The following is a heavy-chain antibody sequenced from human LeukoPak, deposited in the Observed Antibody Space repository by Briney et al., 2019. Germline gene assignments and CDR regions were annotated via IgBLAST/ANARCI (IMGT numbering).Heavy chain of an antibody. CDR1: GGSITNSY. V-gene: IGHV4-59*01. Sequence: SDTLSLTCTVSGGSITNSYWNRIRQSPVKGLEWIGYINYSGSTNYNPSLKSRVTISVDTSKNQFSLKLSSVTAADTAVYFCARDPLSTNDFDIWGQGTMVTVSS. J-gene: IGHJ3*02. CDR3: ARDPLSTNDFDI. CDR2: INYSGST. D-gene: IGHD1-1*01.